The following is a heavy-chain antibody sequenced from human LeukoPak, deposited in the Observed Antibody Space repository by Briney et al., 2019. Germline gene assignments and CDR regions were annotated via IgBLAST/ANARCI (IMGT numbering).Heavy chain of an antibody. CDR2: IYSDNT. V-gene: IGHV3-53*01. J-gene: IGHJ6*03. CDR3: ARDKWVAGPFNYYYYYYMGV. CDR1: GFTVSSNS. Sequence: GGSLRLSCTVSGFTVSSNSMSWVRQAPGKGLEWVSFIYSDNTHYSDSVKGRFTISRDNSKNTLYLQMNSLRAEDTAVYYCARDKWVAGPFNYYYYYYMGVWGKGTTVTVSS. D-gene: IGHD6-19*01.